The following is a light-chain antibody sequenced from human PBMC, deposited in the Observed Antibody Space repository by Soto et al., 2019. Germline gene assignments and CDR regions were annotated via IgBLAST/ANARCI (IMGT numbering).Light chain of an antibody. CDR3: QQYGSSPYT. Sequence: EIVLTQSPGTLSLSPGERATLSCRASQSVSSSYLAWYQQKPGQAPRLLIYGASSRASGFPDRFSASGSGTEFTLTISRLEPEDFAVYYCQQYGSSPYTFGQGTKLEIK. CDR2: GAS. J-gene: IGKJ2*01. CDR1: QSVSSSY. V-gene: IGKV3-20*01.